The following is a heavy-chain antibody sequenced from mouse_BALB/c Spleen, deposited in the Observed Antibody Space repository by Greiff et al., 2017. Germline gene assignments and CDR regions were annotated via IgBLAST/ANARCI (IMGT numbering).Heavy chain of an antibody. Sequence: EVKLVESGPDLVKPARSLTLTCAVSGFTFSSYGLSWVRQPPDKRLVWVATISSGGSYTYYPASVNGRFTSYRDNAKNTLYLQMSSLKSEDTSMYYGGRLYDSYSSFDYWGQGTTLTVSS. J-gene: IGHJ2*01. CDR1: GFTFSSYG. D-gene: IGHD2-3*01. CDR3: GRLYDSYSSFDY. V-gene: IGHV5-6*01. CDR2: ISSGGSYT.